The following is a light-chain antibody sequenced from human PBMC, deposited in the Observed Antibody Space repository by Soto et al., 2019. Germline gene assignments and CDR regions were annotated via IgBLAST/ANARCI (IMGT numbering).Light chain of an antibody. CDR3: QQYGGSPGT. Sequence: EFGLTQSPGTLSLSPGERATLSCRTSQSVSSNQLAWYQQKPGQAPRLLIYGASSRTTGIPDRFSGSGSGTNFTLTISRLETEDFAVYYCQQYGGSPGTFGQGTKVEIK. CDR1: QSVSSNQ. J-gene: IGKJ1*01. V-gene: IGKV3-20*01. CDR2: GAS.